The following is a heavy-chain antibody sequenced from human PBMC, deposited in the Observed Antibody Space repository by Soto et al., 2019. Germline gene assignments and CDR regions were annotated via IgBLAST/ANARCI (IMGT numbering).Heavy chain of an antibody. J-gene: IGHJ4*02. V-gene: IGHV1-18*01. D-gene: IGHD1-26*01. CDR1: GYTFTSYG. CDR3: ARDSRLSSSGSYDY. CDR2: ISAYNGNT. Sequence: ASVKVSCKASGYTFTSYGISWVRQAPGQGLEWMGWISAYNGNTNYAQKLQGRVTMTTDTSTSTAYMELRSLRSDDTAVYYCARDSRLSSSGSYDYWGQGTLVTVSS.